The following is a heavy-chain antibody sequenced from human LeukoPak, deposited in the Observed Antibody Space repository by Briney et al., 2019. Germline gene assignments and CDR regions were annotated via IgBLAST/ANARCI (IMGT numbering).Heavy chain of an antibody. CDR1: GYTFTGYY. CDR2: INPNSGGT. D-gene: IGHD3-10*01. CDR3: ARDLSYYYGSGSHS. Sequence: GASVKVSCKASGYTFTGYYMHWVRQAPGQGLEWMGWINPNSGGTNYAQKFQGRVTMTRDTSISTAYMELRSLRSDDTAVYYCARDLSYYYGSGSHSWGQGTLVTVSS. J-gene: IGHJ4*02. V-gene: IGHV1-2*02.